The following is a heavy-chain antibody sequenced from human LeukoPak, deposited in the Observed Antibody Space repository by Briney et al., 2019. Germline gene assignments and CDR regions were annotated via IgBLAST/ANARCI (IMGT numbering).Heavy chain of an antibody. D-gene: IGHD2-2*01. CDR3: ARGYQSNANWFDP. V-gene: IGHV3-7*01. CDR1: GFTFSSYW. CDR2: IKQDGSEK. J-gene: IGHJ5*02. Sequence: GGSLRLSCAASGFTFSSYWMNWVRQAPGKGLEWVANIKQDGSEKYYVDSAKGRFTISRDNAKNSLYLQMNSLRAEDTAVYYCARGYQSNANWFDPWGQGTLVTVSS.